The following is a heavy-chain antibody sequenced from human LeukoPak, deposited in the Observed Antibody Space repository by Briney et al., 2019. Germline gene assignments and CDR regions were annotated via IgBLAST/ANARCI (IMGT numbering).Heavy chain of an antibody. J-gene: IGHJ4*02. V-gene: IGHV3-30*18. CDR3: AKNGWFGELSQRLDY. CDR2: ISYDGSNK. CDR1: GFTFSSYG. D-gene: IGHD3-10*01. Sequence: PGRSLRLSCAASGFTFSSYGMHWVRQAPGKGLEWVAVISYDGSNKYYAESVKGRFTISRDNSKNTLYLQMNSLRAEDTAVYYCAKNGWFGELSQRLDYWGQGTLVTVSS.